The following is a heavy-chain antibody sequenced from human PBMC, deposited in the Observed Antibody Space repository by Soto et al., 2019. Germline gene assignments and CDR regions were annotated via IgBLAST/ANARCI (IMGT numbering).Heavy chain of an antibody. CDR2: IFNSGSA. D-gene: IGHD5-12*01. V-gene: IGHV4-31*03. CDR1: GDSVSSGSYY. J-gene: IGHJ4*02. CDR3: ARGYSGYDYNFDY. Sequence: PSETLSLTCTVSGDSVSSGSYYWTWIRQPPGKGLECLGYIFNSGSAYYNPSLRSRVTISIDTSKDEFSLTLSSVTAADTAVYFCARGYSGYDYNFDYWGQGISVTVSS.